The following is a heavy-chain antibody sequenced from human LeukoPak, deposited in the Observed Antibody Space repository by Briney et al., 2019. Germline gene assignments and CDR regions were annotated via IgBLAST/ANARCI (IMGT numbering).Heavy chain of an antibody. J-gene: IGHJ3*02. CDR3: ARDPDSSGYFHDAFDI. D-gene: IGHD3-22*01. V-gene: IGHV1-18*01. CDR1: GYTFTSYG. Sequence: ASVKVSCKASGYTFTSYGISWVRQAPGQGLEWMGWISAYNGNTNYAQKLQGRVTMTTDTSTSTAYMELRSLRSDDTAVYYCARDPDSSGYFHDAFDIWGQGTMVTVSS. CDR2: ISAYNGNT.